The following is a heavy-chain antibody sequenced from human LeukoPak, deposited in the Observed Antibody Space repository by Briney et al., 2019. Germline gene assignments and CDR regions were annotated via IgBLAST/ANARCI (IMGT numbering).Heavy chain of an antibody. Sequence: GGSLRLSCAASGFTFSDSAVSWVRQAPGEGLEWVSSISDTGGRTYYADSVKGRLTITRDNSRNTVNLQMNSLRAGNTARYYCAKGGQDFDFWRFDLWGQGILVTVSS. V-gene: IGHV3-23*01. D-gene: IGHD3-3*01. CDR3: AKGGQDFDFWRFDL. J-gene: IGHJ5*02. CDR1: GFTFSDSA. CDR2: ISDTGGRT.